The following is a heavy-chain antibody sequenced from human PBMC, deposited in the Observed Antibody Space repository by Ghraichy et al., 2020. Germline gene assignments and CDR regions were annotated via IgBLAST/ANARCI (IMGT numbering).Heavy chain of an antibody. D-gene: IGHD3-22*01. Sequence: GESLNISCKASGYTFTGYYIHWVRQAPGQGLEWMGCINPKTGGTNYSQKFQSRVTMTEDTSVSTAHMELSRLRSDDTAVYYCARSSGYYSLPDYWGQGTLVTVSS. V-gene: IGHV1-2*02. CDR1: GYTFTGYY. CDR3: ARSSGYYSLPDY. J-gene: IGHJ4*02. CDR2: INPKTGGT.